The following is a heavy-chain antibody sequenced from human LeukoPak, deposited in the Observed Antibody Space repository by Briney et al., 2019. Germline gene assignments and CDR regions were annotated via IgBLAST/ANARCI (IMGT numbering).Heavy chain of an antibody. CDR2: ISAYNGNT. Sequence: SVKVSCKASGYTFTSYGISWVRQAPGQGLEWMGWISAYNGNTNYAQKLQGRVTMTTDTSTSTAYMELRSLRSDDTAAYYCARCNGYGYAYYYDSSGYYEGYYFDYWGQGTLVTVSS. D-gene: IGHD3-22*01. CDR3: ARCNGYGYAYYYDSSGYYEGYYFDY. V-gene: IGHV1-18*01. J-gene: IGHJ4*02. CDR1: GYTFTSYG.